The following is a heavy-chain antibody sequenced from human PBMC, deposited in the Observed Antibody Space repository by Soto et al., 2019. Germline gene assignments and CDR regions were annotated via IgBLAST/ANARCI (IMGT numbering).Heavy chain of an antibody. V-gene: IGHV3-48*02. Sequence: LRLSCAASGFTFTSYSMNWVRQAPGQGLEWVSYFTSKSTTIKYADSVKGRFTVSRDNAKNSLYLQLNSLRDEDTAVYYCAREMGACSDSSCYPGPYDSWGQGTLVTVSS. D-gene: IGHD3-16*01. CDR2: FTSKSTTI. CDR1: GFTFTSYS. J-gene: IGHJ5*02. CDR3: AREMGACSDSSCYPGPYDS.